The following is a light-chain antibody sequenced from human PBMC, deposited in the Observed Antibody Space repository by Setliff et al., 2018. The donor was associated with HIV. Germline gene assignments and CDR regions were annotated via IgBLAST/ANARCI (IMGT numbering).Light chain of an antibody. CDR1: SSDVGNYKY. Sequence: QSVLTQPASVSGSPGQSITISCTGTSSDVGNYKYVSWYQQHPGKAPKLMIYEVSNRPSGISYRFSGSKSGNTASLTISGLQTEDEADYYCSSFTTATTWVFGGGTKVTVL. CDR3: SSFTTATTWV. J-gene: IGLJ3*02. CDR2: EVS. V-gene: IGLV2-14*01.